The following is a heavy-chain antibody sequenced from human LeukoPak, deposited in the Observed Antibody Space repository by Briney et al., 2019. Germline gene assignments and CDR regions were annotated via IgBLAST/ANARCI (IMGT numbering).Heavy chain of an antibody. CDR2: ISSSGSTI. Sequence: GGALRLACAASGFTFSSYAMSWVRQAPGKGLEWVSYISSSGSTIYYADSVKGRFTISRDNAKNSLYLQMNSLRAEDTAVYYCASGGPASSAEYFQHWGQGTLVTVSS. D-gene: IGHD2-15*01. J-gene: IGHJ1*01. V-gene: IGHV3-48*04. CDR3: ASGGPASSAEYFQH. CDR1: GFTFSSYA.